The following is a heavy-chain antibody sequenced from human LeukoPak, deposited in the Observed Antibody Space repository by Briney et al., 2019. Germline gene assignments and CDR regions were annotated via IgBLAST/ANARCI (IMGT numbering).Heavy chain of an antibody. Sequence: SVKVSCKASGYTFTSYSISWVRQAPGQGLEWMGRIIPILGIANYAQKFQGRVTITADKSTSTAYMELSSLRSEDTAVYYCELSFYDILTGPHDAFDIWGQGTMVTVSS. D-gene: IGHD3-9*01. J-gene: IGHJ3*02. CDR2: IIPILGIA. CDR3: ELSFYDILTGPHDAFDI. CDR1: GYTFTSYS. V-gene: IGHV1-69*02.